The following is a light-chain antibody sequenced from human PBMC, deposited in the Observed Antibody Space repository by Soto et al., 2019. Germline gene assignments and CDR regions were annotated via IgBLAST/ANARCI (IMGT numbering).Light chain of an antibody. J-gene: IGLJ1*01. Sequence: QSVLTQPPSASASLGASVTLTCTLSSGYSNYKVDWYQQRPGKGPRFVMRVGTGGIVGSKGDGIPDRFSVLGSGLNRNLTIKNIQEEDESDYHCGADHGSGSNFVYVFGTGTKVTVL. CDR2: VGTGGIVG. CDR1: SGYSNYK. CDR3: GADHGSGSNFVYV. V-gene: IGLV9-49*01.